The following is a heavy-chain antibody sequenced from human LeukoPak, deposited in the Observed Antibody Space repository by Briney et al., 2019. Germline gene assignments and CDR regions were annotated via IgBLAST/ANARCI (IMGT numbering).Heavy chain of an antibody. CDR3: ATTRGGYWASPLVF. CDR1: GGSISDYH. J-gene: IGHJ4*02. CDR2: INYSGTT. V-gene: IGHV4-59*01. D-gene: IGHD5-12*01. Sequence: SETLSLTCTVSGGSISDYHCNWLRQAPEKGLEWIGYINYSGTTNYNPSLTSRVTISADTSKTQVSLMVRSVTAADTAVYYCATTRGGYWASPLVFWGQGILVTVSS.